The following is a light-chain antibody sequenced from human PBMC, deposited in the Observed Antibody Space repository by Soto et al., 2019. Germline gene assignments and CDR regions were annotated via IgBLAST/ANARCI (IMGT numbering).Light chain of an antibody. CDR2: EVI. Sequence: QSALTQPASVSGSPGQSITISCTGTSSDVGTYNYVSWYQQHPGKAPKLMIYEVIKRPSGVPDRFSGSKSGNTASLTVSGLQAEDEADYYCSSYAGSNNLVFGGGTKLTVL. V-gene: IGLV2-8*01. CDR1: SSDVGTYNY. J-gene: IGLJ2*01. CDR3: SSYAGSNNLV.